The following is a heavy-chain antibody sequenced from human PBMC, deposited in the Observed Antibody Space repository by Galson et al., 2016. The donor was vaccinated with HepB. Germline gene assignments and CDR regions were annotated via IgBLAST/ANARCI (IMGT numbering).Heavy chain of an antibody. Sequence: SETLSLTCTVSRGSISSYSWSWIRQPPGKGLEWIGYIYYSGSTNYNPSLESRVTISVDTSKNQFSLKLRSVTAADTAVYYCASTYDKTNNYDAFDMWGQGTMVTVSS. CDR2: IYYSGST. V-gene: IGHV4-59*01. D-gene: IGHD3-22*01. J-gene: IGHJ3*02. CDR1: RGSISSYS. CDR3: ASTYDKTNNYDAFDM.